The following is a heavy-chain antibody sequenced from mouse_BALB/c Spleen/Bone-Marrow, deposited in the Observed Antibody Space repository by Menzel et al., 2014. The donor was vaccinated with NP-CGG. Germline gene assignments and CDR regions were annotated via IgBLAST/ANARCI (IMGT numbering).Heavy chain of an antibody. Sequence: EVQLQQSGAELVKPGASVKLSCTASGSNIKDSYMHWVKQRPEQGLEWIARIDPANGNTKYAPKFQGKATITADTSSNTSYLQLSSLTSEDTAVYYCASYYRYDRRFAYWGQGTQVTVSA. D-gene: IGHD2-14*01. CDR1: GSNIKDSY. J-gene: IGHJ3*01. CDR2: IDPANGNT. V-gene: IGHV14-3*02. CDR3: ASYYRYDRRFAY.